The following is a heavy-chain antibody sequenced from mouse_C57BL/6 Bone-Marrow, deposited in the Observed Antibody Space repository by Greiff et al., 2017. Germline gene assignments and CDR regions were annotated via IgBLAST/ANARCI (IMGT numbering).Heavy chain of an antibody. Sequence: QVQLQQPGTELVKPGASVKLSCKASGYTFTSYWMHWVKQRPGQGLEWIGNINPSNGGTNYNEKFKNKATLTVDKSSSTAYMQLSSLTSEDSSVYYCARSRYYYDSSYWFAYWGQGTLVTVSA. V-gene: IGHV1-53*01. CDR3: ARSRYYYDSSYWFAY. J-gene: IGHJ3*01. CDR1: GYTFTSYW. CDR2: INPSNGGT. D-gene: IGHD1-1*01.